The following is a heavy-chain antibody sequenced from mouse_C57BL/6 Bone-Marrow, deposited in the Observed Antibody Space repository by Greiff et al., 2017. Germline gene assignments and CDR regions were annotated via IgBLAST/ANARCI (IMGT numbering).Heavy chain of an antibody. CDR1: GFNIKNTY. CDR3: ARRWLLPYWYFDV. D-gene: IGHD2-3*01. V-gene: IGHV14-3*01. Sequence: VQLQQSVAELVRPGASVKLSCTASGFNIKNTYMHWVKQRPEQGLEWIGRIDPANGNTKYDPKFQGKATITEDTSSNTAYLQLSSLTSEDTASYYCARRWLLPYWYFDVWGTGTTVTVSS. J-gene: IGHJ1*03. CDR2: IDPANGNT.